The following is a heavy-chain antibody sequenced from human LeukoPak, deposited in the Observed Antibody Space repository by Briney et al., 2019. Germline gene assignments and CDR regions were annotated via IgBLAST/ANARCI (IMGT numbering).Heavy chain of an antibody. Sequence: SETLSHTCSVSGGSISGISYYWGWIRQPPEKGLEWVGNIYYSGSTYNNPSLESRVIISVDTSKNQFSLKLTSVTAADTAVYYCARQGVVGATGFDYWGQGTLVTVSS. V-gene: IGHV4-39*01. J-gene: IGHJ4*02. CDR1: GGSISGISYY. CDR3: ARQGVVGATGFDY. CDR2: IYYSGST. D-gene: IGHD1-26*01.